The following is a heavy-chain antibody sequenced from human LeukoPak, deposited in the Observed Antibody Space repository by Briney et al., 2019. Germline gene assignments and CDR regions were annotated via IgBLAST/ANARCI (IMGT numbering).Heavy chain of an antibody. CDR2: IYSGDST. V-gene: IGHV3-66*01. CDR3: YSMIVVEIRVINDY. J-gene: IGHJ4*02. D-gene: IGHD3-22*01. Sequence: GGSLRLSCAVSGFTVSSNYMSWVRQAPGKGLEWVSVIYSGDSTYYADSVKGRFTISRDNSKNTLYLQMNSLRAEDTAVYYCYSMIVVEIRVINDYWGQGTLVTVSS. CDR1: GFTVSSNY.